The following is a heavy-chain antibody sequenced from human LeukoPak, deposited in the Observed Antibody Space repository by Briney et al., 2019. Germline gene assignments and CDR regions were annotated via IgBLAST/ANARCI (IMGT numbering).Heavy chain of an antibody. Sequence: GGSLSLSCAASAFTFNNFAMSWVRQAPGKGLEWVSGISAGGGTTIYVDSVKGRFTISRDNSKNTLYLQMNSLRAEDTAVYYCARRDSSRSFDYWGQGTLVTVSS. J-gene: IGHJ4*02. V-gene: IGHV3-23*01. CDR1: AFTFNNFA. CDR3: ARRDSSRSFDY. D-gene: IGHD6-6*01. CDR2: ISAGGGTT.